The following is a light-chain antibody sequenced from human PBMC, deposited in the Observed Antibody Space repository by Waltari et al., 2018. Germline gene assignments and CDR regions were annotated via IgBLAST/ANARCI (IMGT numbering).Light chain of an antibody. V-gene: IGKV3-15*01. CDR1: QSVSSN. CDR3: QQYNNWPPMYT. CDR2: GAS. J-gene: IGKJ2*01. Sequence: EIVMTPSTATLSVSPGERATLSCRASQSVSSNLAWYQQKPGQAPRLLIYGASTRATGIPARFSGSGSGTEFTLTISSLQSEDFAVYYCQQYNNWPPMYTFGQGTKLEIK.